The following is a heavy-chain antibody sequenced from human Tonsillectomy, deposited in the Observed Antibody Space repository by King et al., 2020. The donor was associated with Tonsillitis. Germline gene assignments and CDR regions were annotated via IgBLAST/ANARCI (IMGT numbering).Heavy chain of an antibody. J-gene: IGHJ6*02. Sequence: VQLVESGGGVVQPGRSLRLSCAASGFTFSNYDMHWVRQAPGKGLEWVAVISYDGSNKYYAESVKGRFTISRDNSKNTLFLQMNSLRVEDTAVYYCTRGDDCSGGSCHYYGVDVWGQGTTVTVSS. CDR1: GFTFSNYD. CDR2: ISYDGSNK. V-gene: IGHV3-33*05. CDR3: TRGDDCSGGSCHYYGVDV. D-gene: IGHD2-15*01.